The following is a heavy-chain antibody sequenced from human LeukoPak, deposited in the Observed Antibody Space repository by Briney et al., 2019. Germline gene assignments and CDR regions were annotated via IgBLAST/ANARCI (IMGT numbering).Heavy chain of an antibody. Sequence: SETLSLTCTVSAYSISSGYYWGWIRQPPGKGLEWIGSIYYSGSTYYNPSLKSRVTISVDTSKNQFSLKLSSVTAADTAVYYCARGKYQLLYNWFDPWGQGTLVTVSS. CDR2: IYYSGST. CDR3: ARGKYQLLYNWFDP. CDR1: AYSISSGYY. J-gene: IGHJ5*02. V-gene: IGHV4-38-2*02. D-gene: IGHD2-2*02.